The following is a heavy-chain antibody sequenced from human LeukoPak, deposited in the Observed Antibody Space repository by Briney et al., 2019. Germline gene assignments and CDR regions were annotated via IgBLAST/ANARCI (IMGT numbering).Heavy chain of an antibody. CDR3: ARGPSGYYYFED. V-gene: IGHV3-20*04. CDR2: INRNGIST. D-gene: IGHD5-12*01. Sequence: PGGSLRLSCAASGFSFGTYGMTWVRQVPGKGLEWVSGINRNGISTLYADSVKGRFTISRDNAKNSLYLQMNSLRAEDTALYYCARGPSGYYYFEDSRQGTLVTVSS. J-gene: IGHJ4*02. CDR1: GFSFGTYG.